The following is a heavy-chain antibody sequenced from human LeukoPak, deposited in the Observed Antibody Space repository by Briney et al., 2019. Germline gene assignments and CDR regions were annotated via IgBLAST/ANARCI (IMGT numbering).Heavy chain of an antibody. Sequence: GGSLRLSCAASGFTFSSYWMSWVRQAPGKGLEWVANIKQDGSEKYYVDSVKGRFTISRDNAKNSLYLQMNSLRAEDTAAYYCARDTYYYDSSGWYYWGQGTLVTVSS. CDR3: ARDTYYYDSSGWYY. CDR1: GFTFSSYW. CDR2: IKQDGSEK. D-gene: IGHD3-22*01. V-gene: IGHV3-7*01. J-gene: IGHJ4*02.